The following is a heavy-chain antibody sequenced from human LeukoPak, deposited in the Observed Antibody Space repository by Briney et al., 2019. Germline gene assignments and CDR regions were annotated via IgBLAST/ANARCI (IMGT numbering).Heavy chain of an antibody. D-gene: IGHD3-10*01. CDR1: GFTFSTFA. J-gene: IGHJ4*02. V-gene: IGHV3-30*02. Sequence: GGSLRLSCAASGFTFSTFAMHWVRQAPGKGLEWVAFIPYDGGNKYYADSVKGRFTISRDNSKNTLYLQMNSLRPDDTAVYYCAREAPYYGSGSFSYFDYWGQGTLVTVSS. CDR3: AREAPYYGSGSFSYFDY. CDR2: IPYDGGNK.